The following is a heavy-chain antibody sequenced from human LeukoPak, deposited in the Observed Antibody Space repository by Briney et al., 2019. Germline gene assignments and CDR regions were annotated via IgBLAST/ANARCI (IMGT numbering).Heavy chain of an antibody. CDR1: GGSVSSGSYY. V-gene: IGHV4-61*01. Sequence: SETLSLTCTVSGGSVSSGSYYWSWIRQPPGKGLEWIGYIYYSGSTNYNPSLKSRVTISVDTSKNQFSLKLSSVTAAVTAVYYCARLRAQGRNFDYWGQGTLVTVSS. CDR2: IYYSGST. CDR3: ARLRAQGRNFDY. D-gene: IGHD6-6*01. J-gene: IGHJ4*02.